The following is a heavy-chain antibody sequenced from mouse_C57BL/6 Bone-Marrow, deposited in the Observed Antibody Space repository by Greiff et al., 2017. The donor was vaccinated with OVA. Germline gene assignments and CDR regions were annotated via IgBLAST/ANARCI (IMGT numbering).Heavy chain of an antibody. CDR2: IHPNSGST. Sequence: QVQLQQSGAELVKPGASVKLSCKASGYTFTSYWMHWVKQRPGPGLEWIGKIHPNSGSTNYNEKFKSKATLTVDKSSSTAYMQLSSRTSEDSAVYNCADYGYYFSMDYWGQGTSVTVSS. J-gene: IGHJ4*01. CDR1: GYTFTSYW. D-gene: IGHD2-2*01. CDR3: ADYGYYFSMDY. V-gene: IGHV1-64*01.